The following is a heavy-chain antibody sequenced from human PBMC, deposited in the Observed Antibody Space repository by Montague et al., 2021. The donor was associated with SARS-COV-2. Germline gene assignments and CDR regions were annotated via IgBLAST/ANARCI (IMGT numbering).Heavy chain of an antibody. CDR1: DGSFSDYS. Sequence: SETLSLTCAVYDGSFSDYSWTWIRQPPGKGLEWIGEINHRGSTNYNPSLKSRVTISVDTPKNQFSLKMTSVTAADTAVYYCARGRQHINMVVVVVTGGEYYFDFWRQGTLVAVSS. CDR2: INHRGST. V-gene: IGHV4-34*01. CDR3: ARGRQHINMVVVVVTGGEYYFDF. D-gene: IGHD3-22*01. J-gene: IGHJ4*02.